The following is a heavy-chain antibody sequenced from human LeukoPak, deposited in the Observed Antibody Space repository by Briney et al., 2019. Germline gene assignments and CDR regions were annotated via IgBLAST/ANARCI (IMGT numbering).Heavy chain of an antibody. CDR2: TYYRSKWHN. CDR1: GDSVSSNSAA. CDR3: ARALRDGSGSYYNPRWFDP. Sequence: SQTLSLTCAISGDSVSSNSAAWNWIRQSPSRGLEWLGRTYYRSKWHNDYAVSVKSRITINPDTSKNQFSLQLNSVTPEDTAVYYCARALRDGSGSYYNPRWFDPWGQGTLVTVSS. V-gene: IGHV6-1*01. D-gene: IGHD3-10*01. J-gene: IGHJ5*02.